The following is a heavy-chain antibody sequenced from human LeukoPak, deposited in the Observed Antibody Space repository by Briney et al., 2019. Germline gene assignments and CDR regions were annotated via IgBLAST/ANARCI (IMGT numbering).Heavy chain of an antibody. CDR1: GFTFSSYG. V-gene: IGHV3-23*01. CDR2: ISGSGGST. CDR3: AKDSYYYDSSPFDY. J-gene: IGHJ4*02. D-gene: IGHD3-22*01. Sequence: GGSLRLSCAASGFTFSSYGMSWVRRAPGKGLEWVSAISGSGGSTYYADSVKGRFTISRDNSKNTLYLQMNSLRAEDTAVYYCAKDSYYYDSSPFDYWGQGTLVTVSS.